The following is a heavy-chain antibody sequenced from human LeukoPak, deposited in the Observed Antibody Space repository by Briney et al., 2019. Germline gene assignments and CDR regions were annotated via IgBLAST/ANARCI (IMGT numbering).Heavy chain of an antibody. CDR1: GFTFSSYA. V-gene: IGHV3-23*01. Sequence: PGGSLRLSCAASGFTFSSYAMSWVRQAPGKGLEWVSAISGSGGSTYYADSVKGRFTISRDNSKNTLYLQMNSLRAEDTAVYCCAKVDYGDLYYFDYWGQGTLVTVSS. J-gene: IGHJ4*02. D-gene: IGHD4-17*01. CDR2: ISGSGGST. CDR3: AKVDYGDLYYFDY.